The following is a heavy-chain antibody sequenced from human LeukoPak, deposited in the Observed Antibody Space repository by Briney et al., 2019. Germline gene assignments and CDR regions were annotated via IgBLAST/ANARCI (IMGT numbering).Heavy chain of an antibody. J-gene: IGHJ6*03. V-gene: IGHV3-7*01. CDR3: ARCGYSHGYGWGGGYYYYYMDV. Sequence: HPGGSLRLSCAASGFTFSNYWMTWVRQAPGKGLEWVANIKQDGSEKYYVDSAKGRFTISRDNAKNSLYLQMNSLRAEDTAVYYCARCGYSHGYGWGGGYYYYYMDVWGKGTTVTVSS. CDR2: IKQDGSEK. D-gene: IGHD5-18*01. CDR1: GFTFSNYW.